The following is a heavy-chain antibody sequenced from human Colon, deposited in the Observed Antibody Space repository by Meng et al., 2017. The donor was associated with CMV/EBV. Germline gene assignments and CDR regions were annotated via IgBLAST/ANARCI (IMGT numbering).Heavy chain of an antibody. CDR1: GDSVSTNSGA. V-gene: IGHV6-1*01. CDR2: TYYRSKWYT. D-gene: IGHD2-15*01. CDR3: AKSLPHFDY. Sequence: LSGDSVSTNSGAWNGLRQSPSRGLAWLGRTYYRSKWYTDYAVSVKSQITINPDTSKNQFSLQLTSVTPEDTAVYYCAKSLPHFDYWGQGTLVTVSS. J-gene: IGHJ4*02.